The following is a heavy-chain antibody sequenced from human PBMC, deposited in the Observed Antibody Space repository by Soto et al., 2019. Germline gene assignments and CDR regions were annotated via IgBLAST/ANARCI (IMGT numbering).Heavy chain of an antibody. CDR3: AKDLRPDGVWDFDY. D-gene: IGHD4-17*01. CDR2: INSGGRT. CDR1: GFTFSSYT. J-gene: IGHJ4*02. Sequence: EVQLLESGGGLVQPGGSLRLSCAASGFTFSSYTMNWVRQAPGKGLEWVSGINSGGRTYYADSVKGRFNISRDDSKNTLYLQILSLRAEDTAVYYCAKDLRPDGVWDFDYWGQGTLVTVSS. V-gene: IGHV3-23*01.